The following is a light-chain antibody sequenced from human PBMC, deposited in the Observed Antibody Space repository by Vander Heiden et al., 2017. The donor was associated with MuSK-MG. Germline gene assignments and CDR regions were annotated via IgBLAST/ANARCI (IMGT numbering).Light chain of an antibody. Sequence: IHITHSPSFLSASLGERSTITCRSRQSISSYLNWYQQKPGNAPKLLIYAASSLQTGVPSRFSSSGSGTDFTLTISRLQPEDFATYDCQQSDSTPRTFGGGTKVEIK. V-gene: IGKV1-39*01. CDR2: AAS. CDR1: QSISSY. J-gene: IGKJ4*01. CDR3: QQSDSTPRT.